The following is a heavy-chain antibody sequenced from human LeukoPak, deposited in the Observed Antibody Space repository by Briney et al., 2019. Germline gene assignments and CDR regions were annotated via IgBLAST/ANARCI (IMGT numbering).Heavy chain of an antibody. D-gene: IGHD3-22*01. CDR2: IYYSGST. CDR1: GGSISSSSYY. CDR3: ARHGHGCDSSGYTVDH. J-gene: IGHJ5*02. Sequence: SETLSLTCTVSGGSISSSSYYWGWIRQPPGKGLEWIGSIYYSGSTYYNPSLKSRVTISVDTSKNQFSLKLSSVTAADTAVYYCARHGHGCDSSGYTVDHWGQGTLVTVSS. V-gene: IGHV4-39*01.